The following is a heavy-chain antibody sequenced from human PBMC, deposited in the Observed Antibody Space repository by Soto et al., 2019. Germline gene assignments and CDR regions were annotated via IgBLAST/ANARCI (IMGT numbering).Heavy chain of an antibody. Sequence: SVKVSCKASGGTFSSYAISWVRQAPGQGLEWMGGIIPIFGTANYAQKFQGRVTITADKSTSTAYMELSSLRSEDTAVYYCARVLGHCSSTSCHDYWGQGTLVTVSS. CDR2: IIPIFGTA. CDR3: ARVLGHCSSTSCHDY. V-gene: IGHV1-69*06. D-gene: IGHD2-2*01. CDR1: GGTFSSYA. J-gene: IGHJ4*02.